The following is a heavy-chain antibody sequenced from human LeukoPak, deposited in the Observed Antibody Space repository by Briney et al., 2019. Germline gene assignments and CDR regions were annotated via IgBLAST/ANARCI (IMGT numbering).Heavy chain of an antibody. Sequence: PSETLSLTCAVYGGSFSGYYWSWIRQPPGKGLEWIGEINHSGSTNYNPSLKSRVTISVDTSKNQFSLKLSSVTAADTAVHYCARGLVGLYYYYGMDVWGQGTTVTVSS. J-gene: IGHJ6*02. CDR2: INHSGST. D-gene: IGHD2-15*01. CDR1: GGSFSGYY. V-gene: IGHV4-34*01. CDR3: ARGLVGLYYYYGMDV.